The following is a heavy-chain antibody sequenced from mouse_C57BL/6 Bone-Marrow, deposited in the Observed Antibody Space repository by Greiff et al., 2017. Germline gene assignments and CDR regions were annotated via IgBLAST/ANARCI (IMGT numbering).Heavy chain of an antibody. CDR2: INPNNGGT. D-gene: IGHD1-1*02. Sequence: VQLKESGPELVQPGASVKIPCKASGYTFTDYNMDWVQQSPGKSLEWIGDINPNNGGTIYNQKFKGKATLSVDKSSSTAYMELRSLTSEDTAVYYCARGSYDWYFDVWGTGTTVTVSA. CDR3: ARGSYDWYFDV. CDR1: GYTFTDYN. J-gene: IGHJ1*03. V-gene: IGHV1-18*01.